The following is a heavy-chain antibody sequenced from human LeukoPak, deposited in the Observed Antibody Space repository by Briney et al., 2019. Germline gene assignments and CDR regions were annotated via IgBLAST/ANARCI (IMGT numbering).Heavy chain of an antibody. CDR1: GGSISSGDYY. CDR3: ARDPARQGYRRYFDY. CDR2: IYHSGST. Sequence: SETLSLTCTVSGGSISSGDYYWSWIRQPPGKGLEWIGEIYHSGSTNYNPSLKSRVTISVDKSKNQFSLKLSSVTAADTAVYYCARDPARQGYRRYFDYWGQGTLVTVSS. J-gene: IGHJ4*02. D-gene: IGHD3-16*02. V-gene: IGHV4-39*07.